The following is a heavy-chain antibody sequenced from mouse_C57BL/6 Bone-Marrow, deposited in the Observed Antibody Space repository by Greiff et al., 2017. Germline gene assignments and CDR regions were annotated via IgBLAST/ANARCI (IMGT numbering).Heavy chain of an antibody. D-gene: IGHD2-4*01. V-gene: IGHV5-6*01. CDR1: GFTFSSYG. Sequence: EVQLVESGGDLVKPGGSLKLSCAASGFTFSSYGMSWVRQTPDKRLEWVATISSGGSYTYYPDSVKGRFTISRDNAKNTLYLQMSSLKSEDTAMYYCARRPIYYDYDGYFDVWGTGTTVTVAS. J-gene: IGHJ1*03. CDR3: ARRPIYYDYDGYFDV. CDR2: ISSGGSYT.